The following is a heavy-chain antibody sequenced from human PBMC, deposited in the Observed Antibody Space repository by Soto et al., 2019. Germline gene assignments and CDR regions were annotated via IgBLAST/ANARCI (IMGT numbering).Heavy chain of an antibody. D-gene: IGHD5-18*01. CDR3: ARAADTAMVSVVFDY. CDR2: INSDGSST. CDR1: GFTFSSYW. J-gene: IGHJ4*02. Sequence: PGXSLRLSCAASGFTFSSYWIHWVIQAPGKGLVWVSRINSDGSSTSYADSVKGRFTISRDNAKNTLYLQMNSLRAEDTAVYYCARAADTAMVSVVFDYWGQGTLVTVSS. V-gene: IGHV3-74*01.